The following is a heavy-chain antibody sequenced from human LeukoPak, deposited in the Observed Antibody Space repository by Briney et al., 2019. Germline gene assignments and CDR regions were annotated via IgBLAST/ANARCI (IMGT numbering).Heavy chain of an antibody. CDR1: GGSFSGYY. CDR2: INHSGST. Sequence: SETLSLTCAVYGGSFSGYYWSWIGRPPGKGRDGLGEINHSGSTNYNPSLKSRVTISVDTSKNQFSLKLSSVTAADTAVYYCAGRDLVNPSIAARLADYWGQGTLVTVSS. D-gene: IGHD6-6*01. CDR3: AGRDLVNPSIAARLADY. J-gene: IGHJ4*02. V-gene: IGHV4-34*01.